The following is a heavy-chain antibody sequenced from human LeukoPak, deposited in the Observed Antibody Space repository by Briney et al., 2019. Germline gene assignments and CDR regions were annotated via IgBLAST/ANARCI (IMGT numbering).Heavy chain of an antibody. CDR3: ASPAAAGIHPFFDY. CDR2: INPNSGGT. J-gene: IGHJ4*02. CDR1: GYTFTAYY. Sequence: ASVKVSCKSSGYTFTAYYIHWVRQAPGQGLEWMGWINPNSGGTNSAQKFQGRVTMTRDTSISTAYMELSSLRSDDTAVYYCASPAAAGIHPFFDYWGQGTLVTVPS. D-gene: IGHD6-25*01. V-gene: IGHV1-2*02.